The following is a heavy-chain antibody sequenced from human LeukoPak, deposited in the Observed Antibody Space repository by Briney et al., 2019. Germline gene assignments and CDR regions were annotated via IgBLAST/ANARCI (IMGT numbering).Heavy chain of an antibody. D-gene: IGHD7-27*01. CDR1: GFSFRTYG. CDR3: ARDYVWGSSESDY. CDR2: INWNGGST. V-gene: IGHV3-20*04. Sequence: GRSLRLSCAASGFSFRTYGMSWVRQAPGKGLEWVSGINWNGGSTGYADSVEGRFTIFRDNAKNSLYLQMNSLRVEDTAIYYCARDYVWGSSESDYWGQGTLVTVSS. J-gene: IGHJ4*02.